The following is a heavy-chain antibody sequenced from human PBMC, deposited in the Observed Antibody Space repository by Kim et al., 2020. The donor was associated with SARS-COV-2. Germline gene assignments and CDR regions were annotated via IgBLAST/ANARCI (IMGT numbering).Heavy chain of an antibody. CDR2: IYPGDSDT. D-gene: IGHD5-18*01. CDR1: GYRFTSYW. Sequence: GESLKISCKGSGYRFTSYWIGWVRQMPGKGLEWMGIIYPGDSDTRYSPSFQGQVTISADKSISTAYLQWSSLKASDTAMYYCARGGGGYSYGYYFDYWGQGTLVTVSS. J-gene: IGHJ4*02. CDR3: ARGGGGYSYGYYFDY. V-gene: IGHV5-51*01.